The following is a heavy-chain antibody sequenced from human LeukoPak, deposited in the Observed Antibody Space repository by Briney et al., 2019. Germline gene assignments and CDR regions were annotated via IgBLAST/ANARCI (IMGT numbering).Heavy chain of an antibody. Sequence: GGSLRLSCAASGFTFSSYGMHWVRQAPGKGLEWVAVISYDGSNKYYADSVKGRFTISRDNSKNTLYLQMNSLRAEDTAVYYCAKGYGDYDNDIDYWGQGTLVTVSS. CDR2: ISYDGSNK. CDR3: AKGYGDYDNDIDY. D-gene: IGHD4-17*01. J-gene: IGHJ4*02. CDR1: GFTFSSYG. V-gene: IGHV3-30*18.